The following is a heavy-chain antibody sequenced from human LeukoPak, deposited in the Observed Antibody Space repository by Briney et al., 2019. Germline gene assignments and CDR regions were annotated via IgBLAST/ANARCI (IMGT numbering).Heavy chain of an antibody. D-gene: IGHD3-22*01. Sequence: GGSLRLSCAASGFAVSNSRMTWVREAPGKGLEWLSIIYSDDSTYYPDSVKGRFTIYGENSKNTVYLQLNSLRAEDTAVYYCAKIVVIPGSDYFDSWGQGTLVTVSS. CDR3: AKIVVIPGSDYFDS. V-gene: IGHV3-53*01. CDR2: IYSDDST. J-gene: IGHJ4*02. CDR1: GFAVSNSR.